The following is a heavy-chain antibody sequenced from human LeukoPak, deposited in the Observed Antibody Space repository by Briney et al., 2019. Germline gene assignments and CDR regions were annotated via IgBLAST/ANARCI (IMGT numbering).Heavy chain of an antibody. CDR3: ARDLMASSGYYYFFGY. CDR2: TNPNSGGT. J-gene: IGHJ4*02. Sequence: ASVKVSCKASGYTFTGYYIHWVRQAPGQGLEWMGWTNPNSGGTNYAQKFQGRVTMTRDTSISTAYMELSRLRSDDTAVYYCARDLMASSGYYYFFGYWGQGTLVTVSS. CDR1: GYTFTGYY. D-gene: IGHD3-22*01. V-gene: IGHV1-2*02.